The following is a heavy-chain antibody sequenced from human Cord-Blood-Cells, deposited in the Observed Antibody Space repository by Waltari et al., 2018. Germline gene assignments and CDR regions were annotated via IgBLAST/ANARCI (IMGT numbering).Heavy chain of an antibody. CDR1: GYNFTGYY. CDR2: INPNSGGT. CDR3: ARAWGRYYGSGSYYNY. Sequence: QVQLVPSGAEVKKPGASVTVSCKASGYNFTGYYMHWVRPAPGQGLEWMGWINPNSGGTNYAQKFQGWVTMTRETSISTAYMELSRLRSDDTAVYYCARAWGRYYGSGSYYNYWGQGTLVTVSS. D-gene: IGHD3-10*01. J-gene: IGHJ4*02. V-gene: IGHV1-2*04.